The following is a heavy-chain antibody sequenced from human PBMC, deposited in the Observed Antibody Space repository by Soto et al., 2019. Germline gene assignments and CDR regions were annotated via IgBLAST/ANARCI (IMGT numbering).Heavy chain of an antibody. CDR1: GGTFSSYA. J-gene: IGHJ5*02. CDR3: ASARESTAMVTGWFDP. Sequence: SVKVSCKASGGTFSSYAISWVRRAPGQGLEWMGGIIPIFGTANYAQKFQGRVTITADKSTSTAYMELSSLRSEDTAVYYCASARESTAMVTGWFDPWGQGTLVTVSS. V-gene: IGHV1-69*06. CDR2: IIPIFGTA. D-gene: IGHD5-18*01.